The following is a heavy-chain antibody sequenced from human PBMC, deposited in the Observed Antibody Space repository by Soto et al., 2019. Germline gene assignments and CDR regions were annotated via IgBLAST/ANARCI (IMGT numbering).Heavy chain of an antibody. J-gene: IGHJ4*02. CDR3: ARWGYSGYDLSLDY. D-gene: IGHD5-12*01. V-gene: IGHV1-69*06. Sequence: SVKVSCKASGGTFSSYAISWVRQAPGQGLEWMGGIIPIFGTASYAQKFQGRVTITADKSTSTAYMELSSLRSEDTAVYYCARWGYSGYDLSLDYWGQGTLVTVSS. CDR2: IIPIFGTA. CDR1: GGTFSSYA.